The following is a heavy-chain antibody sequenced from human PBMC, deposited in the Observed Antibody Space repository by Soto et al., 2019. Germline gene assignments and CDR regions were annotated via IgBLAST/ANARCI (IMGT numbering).Heavy chain of an antibody. CDR2: MYYNGNI. V-gene: IGHV4-59*01. CDR3: ASGGNWFDS. CDR1: GGSISNYY. D-gene: IGHD3-16*01. J-gene: IGHJ5*01. Sequence: SETLSLTCNVSGGSISNYYWTWVRQSPEKGLEWIGYMYYNGNINYNPSLKSRVTISIDTSKNQFSLTLKSVTAADTAVYYCASGGNWFDSWGQGVLVTVSS.